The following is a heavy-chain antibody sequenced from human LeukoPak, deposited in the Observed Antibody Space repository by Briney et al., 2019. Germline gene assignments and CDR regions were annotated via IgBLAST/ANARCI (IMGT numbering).Heavy chain of an antibody. Sequence: SETLSLTCTVSGYSISSGYYWGWIRQPPGKGLEWIGSIYHSGRTFYNPSLKSRVTISVDTSKSQFSLKLSSVTAADTAVYYCARLIVVVPAAIHYMDVWGKGTTVTVSS. D-gene: IGHD2-2*01. V-gene: IGHV4-38-2*02. CDR3: ARLIVVVPAAIHYMDV. CDR2: IYHSGRT. CDR1: GYSISSGYY. J-gene: IGHJ6*03.